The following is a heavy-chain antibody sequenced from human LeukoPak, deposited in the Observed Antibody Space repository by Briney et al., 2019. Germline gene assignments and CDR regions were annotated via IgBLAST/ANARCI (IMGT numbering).Heavy chain of an antibody. J-gene: IGHJ5*02. Sequence: GASVKVSCKASGYTFTSYDINWVRQATGQGLEWMGWMNPNSGNTGYAQKFQGRVTMTRNTSISTAYMELSSLRSEDTAVYYCASCSGGSFYDPWFDPWGQGTLVTVSS. CDR2: MNPNSGNT. V-gene: IGHV1-8*01. CDR3: ASCSGGSFYDPWFDP. D-gene: IGHD2-15*01. CDR1: GYTFTSYD.